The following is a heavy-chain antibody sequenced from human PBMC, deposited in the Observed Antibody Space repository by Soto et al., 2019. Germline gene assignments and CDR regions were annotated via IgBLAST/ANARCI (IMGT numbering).Heavy chain of an antibody. V-gene: IGHV1-69*02. CDR2: IIPILGIA. J-gene: IGHJ5*02. CDR1: GGTFSSYT. Sequence: SVKVSCKASGGTFSSYTISWVRQAPGQGLEWMGRIIPILGIANYAQKFQGRVTITADKSTSTAYMELSSLRSEDTAVYYCARDAEYSSSSRNWFDPWGQGTLVTVSS. D-gene: IGHD6-6*01. CDR3: ARDAEYSSSSRNWFDP.